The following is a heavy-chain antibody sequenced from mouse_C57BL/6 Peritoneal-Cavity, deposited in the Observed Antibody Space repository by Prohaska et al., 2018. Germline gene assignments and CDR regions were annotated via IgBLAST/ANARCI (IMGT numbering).Heavy chain of an antibody. V-gene: IGHV4-1*01. CDR3: ARLLGDY. CDR1: GIVISRYW. Sequence: EVKLLQSGGGLVQPGGSLKLSCAASGIVISRYWMSWVRRAPEKGLEWIGEIKPDSRTINYAPTLKDKFIISRDNAKNTLDLQMSKVRSEDTARYYCARLLGDYWGQGTSVTVSS. J-gene: IGHJ4*01. CDR2: IKPDSRTI.